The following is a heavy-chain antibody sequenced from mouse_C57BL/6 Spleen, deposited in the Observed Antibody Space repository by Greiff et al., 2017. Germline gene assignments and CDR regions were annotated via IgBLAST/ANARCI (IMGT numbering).Heavy chain of an antibody. V-gene: IGHV5-17*01. D-gene: IGHD2-5*01. J-gene: IGHJ1*03. CDR2: ISSGSSTL. CDR1: GFTFSDYG. CDR3: ARGSNYVYRYFDV. Sequence: DVMLVESGGGLVKPGGSLKLTCAASGFTFSDYGMHCVRHAPETGLEWVAYISSGSSTLYYADTVHGRFTISRDNAKNTLFLQMTSLRSEDTAMYYCARGSNYVYRYFDVWGTGTTVTVFS.